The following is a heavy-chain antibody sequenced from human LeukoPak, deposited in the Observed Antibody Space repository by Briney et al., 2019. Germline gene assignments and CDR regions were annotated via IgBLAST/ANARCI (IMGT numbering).Heavy chain of an antibody. J-gene: IGHJ4*02. CDR1: GGSISSSSYY. CDR3: AGLWPRRGFM. D-gene: IGHD3-10*01. CDR2: IYYSGST. Sequence: PSETLSLTCTVSGGSISSSSYYWGWIRQPPGKGLEWIGSIYYSGSTYYNPSLKSRVTISVDTSKNQFSLKLSSVTGADTAVYYCAGLWPRRGFMGGQETLVTASS. V-gene: IGHV4-39*01.